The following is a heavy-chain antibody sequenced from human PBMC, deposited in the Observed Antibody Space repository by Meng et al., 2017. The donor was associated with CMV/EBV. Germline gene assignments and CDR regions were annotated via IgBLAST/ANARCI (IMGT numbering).Heavy chain of an antibody. CDR3: ARDQGVVPAAFGYYYGMDV. D-gene: IGHD2-2*01. CDR2: ISSSGSTI. Sequence: GESLKISCAASGFTFSDYYMSWIRQAPGKGLEWVSYISSSGSTIYYADSVKGRFTISRDNAKNSLYLQMNSLRAEDTAVYYCARDQGVVPAAFGYYYGMDVWGQGTTVTVSS. CDR1: GFTFSDYY. J-gene: IGHJ6*02. V-gene: IGHV3-11*01.